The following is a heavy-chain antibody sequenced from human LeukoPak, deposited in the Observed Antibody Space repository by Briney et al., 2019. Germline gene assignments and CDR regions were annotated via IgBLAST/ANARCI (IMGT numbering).Heavy chain of an antibody. Sequence: GGSLRLSCAASGFTFSEYYMSWIRQAPGKGLEWVSYISSSGSTIYYADSVKGRFTISRDNAKNSLYLQMNSLRAEDTAVYYCARAHDYGDYDGIPKQFDYWGQGTLVTVSS. CDR2: ISSSGSTI. V-gene: IGHV3-11*04. CDR1: GFTFSEYY. CDR3: ARAHDYGDYDGIPKQFDY. J-gene: IGHJ4*02. D-gene: IGHD4-17*01.